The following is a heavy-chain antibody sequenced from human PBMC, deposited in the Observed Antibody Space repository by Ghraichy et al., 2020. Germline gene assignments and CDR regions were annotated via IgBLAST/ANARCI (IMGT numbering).Heavy chain of an antibody. V-gene: IGHV4-34*01. Sequence: INHSGSTNYNPSLKSRVTISVDTSKNQFSLKLSSVTAADTAVYYCAIGRGPYCSSPGCYFRAVCFDL. D-gene: IGHD2-2*01. CDR2: INHSGST. J-gene: IGHJ5*02. CDR3: AIGRGPYCSSPGCYFRAVCFDL.